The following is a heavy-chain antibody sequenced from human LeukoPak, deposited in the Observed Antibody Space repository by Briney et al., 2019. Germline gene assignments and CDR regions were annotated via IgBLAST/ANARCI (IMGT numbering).Heavy chain of an antibody. CDR3: ARAVGSSESNWFDP. CDR2: IYTSGST. D-gene: IGHD1-26*01. V-gene: IGHV4-61*02. Sequence: SETLSLTCTVSGGSISSGNYYWSWIRQPAGKGLEWLGRIYTSGSTNYNPSLKSRVTISLDRSKNQFSLNLNSVTAADTAVYYCARAVGSSESNWFDPWGQGTLATVSS. J-gene: IGHJ5*02. CDR1: GGSISSGNYY.